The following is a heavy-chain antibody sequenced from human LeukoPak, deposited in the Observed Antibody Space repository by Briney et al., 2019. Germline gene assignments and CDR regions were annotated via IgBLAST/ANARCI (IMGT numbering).Heavy chain of an antibody. J-gene: IGHJ4*02. CDR3: AIFPH. V-gene: IGHV3-9*01. CDR1: GFTFDDYA. CDR2: ISWNSGSI. Sequence: GGSLRLSCAASGFTFDDYAMHWVRQAPGKGLEWVSGISWNSGSIGYADSVKGRFTISRDNAKNSLYLQMNSLRAEDTALYYCAIFPHWGQGTLVTVSS.